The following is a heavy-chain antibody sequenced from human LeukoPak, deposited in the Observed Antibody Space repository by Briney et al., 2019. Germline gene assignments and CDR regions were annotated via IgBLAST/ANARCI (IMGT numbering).Heavy chain of an antibody. CDR2: MNKDGSEK. Sequence: GGSLRLSCAASGFTFSNFWMSWVRQAPGKGLEWVANMNKDGSEKDYVDSVKGRFTISRDNAKNSLYLQMNSLRAEDTAVYYCANPLGYCSGGSCPTDGSQHWGQGTLVTVSS. CDR3: ANPLGYCSGGSCPTDGSQH. D-gene: IGHD2-15*01. V-gene: IGHV3-7*05. J-gene: IGHJ1*01. CDR1: GFTFSNFW.